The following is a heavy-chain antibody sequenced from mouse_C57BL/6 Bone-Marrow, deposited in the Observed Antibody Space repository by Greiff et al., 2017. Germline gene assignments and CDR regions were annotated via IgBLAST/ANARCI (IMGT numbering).Heavy chain of an antibody. V-gene: IGHV7-3*01. CDR1: GFTFTDYY. CDR2: IRNKANGYTT. J-gene: IGHJ2*01. CDR3: ARYIGSSGSFDY. Sequence: EVKVVESGGGLVQPGGSLSLSCAASGFTFTDYYMSWVRQPPGKALEWLGFIRNKANGYTTEYSASVKGRFTISRDNSQSILYLQMNALRAEDSATYYCARYIGSSGSFDYWGQGTTLTVSS. D-gene: IGHD3-2*02.